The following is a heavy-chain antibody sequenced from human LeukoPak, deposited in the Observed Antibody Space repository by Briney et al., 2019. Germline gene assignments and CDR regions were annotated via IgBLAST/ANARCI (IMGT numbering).Heavy chain of an antibody. V-gene: IGHV1-18*01. CDR2: ISAYNGNT. CDR3: ARAPDYDYDSSGPHFDY. J-gene: IGHJ4*02. Sequence: ASVKVSCKASGYTFTSYGISWVRQAPGQGLEWMGWISAYNGNTNYAQKLQGRVTMTTDTSTSTAYMELRSLRSDDTAVYYCARAPDYDYDSSGPHFDYWGQGTLVTVSS. D-gene: IGHD3-22*01. CDR1: GYTFTSYG.